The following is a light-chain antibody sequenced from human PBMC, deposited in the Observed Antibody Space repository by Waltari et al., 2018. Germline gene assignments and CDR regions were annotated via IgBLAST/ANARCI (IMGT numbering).Light chain of an antibody. J-gene: IGLJ3*02. CDR3: STWDGSLTGVV. CDR1: SSNIGSPT. CDR2: NNN. V-gene: IGLV1-44*01. Sequence: QSVLTQPPSASGTPGQRVTIPCSGSSSNIGSPTVNWYQHPPGTAPKLLIYNNNQRPSGVPDRFSGSKSGTSASLALSGLQSDDEAHYYCSTWDGSLTGVVFGGGTKLTVL.